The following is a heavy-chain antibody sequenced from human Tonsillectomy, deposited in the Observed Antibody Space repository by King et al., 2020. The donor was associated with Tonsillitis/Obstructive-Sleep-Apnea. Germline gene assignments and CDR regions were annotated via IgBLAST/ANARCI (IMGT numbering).Heavy chain of an antibody. J-gene: IGHJ3*02. D-gene: IGHD2-15*01. Sequence: QLVQSGGGLVQPGGSLRLSCVASGFSLSSYEMNWVRQAPGKGLEWISYIGSSGNTMYYADSVKGRFTVSRDNAKNSLYLQMNSLRAEDTAVYYCATIYWVLLRGPHAFDMWGQGTIVTVSS. CDR3: ATIYWVLLRGPHAFDM. V-gene: IGHV3-48*03. CDR1: GFSLSSYE. CDR2: IGSSGNTM.